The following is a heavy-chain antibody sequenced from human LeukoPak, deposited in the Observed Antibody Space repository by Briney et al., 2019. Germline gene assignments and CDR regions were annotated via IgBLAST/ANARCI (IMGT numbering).Heavy chain of an antibody. CDR2: FKSKTAT. CDR1: GFALSSAW. D-gene: IGHD6-13*01. CDR3: TTDLAAVGKGEVDY. Sequence: GSLRLSCAASGFALSSAWMNWVRQAPGKGLEWVGHFKSKTATNYAAPVKGRFTFSSDDSQNTLYLQMSSLKTEDTAVYYCTTDLAAVGKGEVDYWGQGTLVTVSS. V-gene: IGHV3-15*01. J-gene: IGHJ4*02.